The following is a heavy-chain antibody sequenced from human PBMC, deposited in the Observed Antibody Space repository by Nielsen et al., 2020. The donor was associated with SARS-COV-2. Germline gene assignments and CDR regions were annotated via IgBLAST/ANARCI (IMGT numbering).Heavy chain of an antibody. Sequence: GGFLRPSCRASGSSSSTNSMNWVRQPPGKGRGWVSYIISTSNTIYYADSVKGRFTTSRDKADNSLYLQMDSLRDEDTAVYYCARDSPSMAAGRLYYFDYWGQGTLVAVSS. J-gene: IGHJ4*02. D-gene: IGHD6-6*01. CDR3: ARDSPSMAAGRLYYFDY. CDR2: IISTSNTI. CDR1: GSSSSTNS. V-gene: IGHV3-48*02.